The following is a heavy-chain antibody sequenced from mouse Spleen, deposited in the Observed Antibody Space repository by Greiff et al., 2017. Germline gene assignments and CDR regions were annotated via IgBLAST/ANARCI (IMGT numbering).Heavy chain of an antibody. J-gene: IGHJ3*01. CDR1: GYTFTSYW. CDR2: IHPNSGST. D-gene: IGHD4-1*01. V-gene: IGHV1-64*01. Sequence: QVQLQQSGAELVKPGASVKLSCKASGYTFTSYWMHWVKQRPGQGLEWIGMIHPNSGSTNYNEKFKSKATLTVDKSSSTAYMQLSSLTSEDSAVYYCARLTAAWFAYWGQGTLVTVSA. CDR3: ARLTAAWFAY.